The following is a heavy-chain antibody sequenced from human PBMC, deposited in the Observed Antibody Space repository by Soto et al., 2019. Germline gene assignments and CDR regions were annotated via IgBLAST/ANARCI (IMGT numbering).Heavy chain of an antibody. CDR2: VSGSGDHT. CDR3: AKGYDRYGSGYEGFDT. Sequence: GGSLRLSCAASGFTVDTYAMAWVRQTPRKGLDWVSSVSGSGDHTYYANSVKGRFTISRDSSENTVHLQMNSLRAEDTAVYFCAKGYDRYGSGYEGFDTWGQGTPVTVSS. D-gene: IGHD5-12*01. CDR1: GFTVDTYA. V-gene: IGHV3-23*01. J-gene: IGHJ4*02.